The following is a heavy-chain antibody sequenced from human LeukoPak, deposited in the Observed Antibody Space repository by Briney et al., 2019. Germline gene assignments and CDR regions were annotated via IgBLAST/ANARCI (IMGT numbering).Heavy chain of an antibody. D-gene: IGHD5-24*01. CDR3: ARRASPSEMATITLNYYYYMDG. J-gene: IGHJ6*03. CDR2: IYYSGST. V-gene: IGHV4-39*07. CDR1: GGSISSSSYY. Sequence: SETLSLTCNVSGGSISSSSYYWAWIRQPPGMGLEWIGTIYYSGSTDYNPSLKSRVTISVDTSKNQFSLKLSSVTAADTAVYYCARRASPSEMATITLNYYYYMDGWGKGTTVTVSS.